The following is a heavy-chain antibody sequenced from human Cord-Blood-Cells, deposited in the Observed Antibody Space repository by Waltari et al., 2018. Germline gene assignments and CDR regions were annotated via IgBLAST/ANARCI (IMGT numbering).Heavy chain of an antibody. CDR1: GGSISSYY. CDR2: IYYSGST. CDR3: ARDSSGYSSSWYKDYYYYMDV. D-gene: IGHD6-13*01. Sequence: QVQLQESGPGLVKPSETLSLTCTVSGGSISSYYWSWIRQPPGKGLEWIGYIYYSGSTNYNPSLKSRVTISVDTSKNQFSLKLSSVTAADTAVYYCARDSSGYSSSWYKDYYYYMDVWGKGTTVTVSS. V-gene: IGHV4-59*01. J-gene: IGHJ6*03.